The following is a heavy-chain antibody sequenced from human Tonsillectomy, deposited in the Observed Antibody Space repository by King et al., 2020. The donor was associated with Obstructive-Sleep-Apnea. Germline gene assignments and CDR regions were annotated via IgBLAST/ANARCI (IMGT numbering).Heavy chain of an antibody. CDR2: ISSNGGST. D-gene: IGHD3-3*01. Sequence: VQLVESGEGLVQPGGSLRLSCAASGFTFSSYAMHWVRQAPGKGLEYVSAISSNGGSTYYADSVKGRFTISRDNSKNTLYLQMGSLRPEDMAVYYCARSLETIFGVPTTLDYWGQGTLVTVSS. V-gene: IGHV3-64*02. CDR3: ARSLETIFGVPTTLDY. J-gene: IGHJ4*02. CDR1: GFTFSSYA.